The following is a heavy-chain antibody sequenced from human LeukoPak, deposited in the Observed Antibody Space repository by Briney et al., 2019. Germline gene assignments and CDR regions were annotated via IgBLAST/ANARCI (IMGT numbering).Heavy chain of an antibody. V-gene: IGHV1-69*05. CDR1: GGSFSNYA. J-gene: IGHJ4*02. CDR2: IIPILGSA. Sequence: SVKVSCKASGGSFSNYAISWVRQAPGQGLEWMGGIIPILGSATYAQHFQGRVTITMDESTTTAYMELSSLRPEDTAVFYCARGERAIPLYYWGQGTLVTVSS. D-gene: IGHD3-10*01. CDR3: ARGERAIPLYY.